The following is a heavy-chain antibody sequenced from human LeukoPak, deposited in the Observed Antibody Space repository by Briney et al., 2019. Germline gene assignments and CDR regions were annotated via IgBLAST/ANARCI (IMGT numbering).Heavy chain of an antibody. V-gene: IGHV4-61*01. D-gene: IGHD3-9*01. J-gene: IGHJ3*02. CDR3: ARVPILTGYYRDAFDI. CDR1: GGSVSSGSYY. CDR2: IYYSGST. Sequence: SETQSLTCTVSGGSVSSGSYYWSWIRQPPGKGLEWIGYIYYSGSTNYNPSLKSRVTISVDTSKNQFSLKLSSVTAADTAVYYCARVPILTGYYRDAFDIWGQGTMVTVSS.